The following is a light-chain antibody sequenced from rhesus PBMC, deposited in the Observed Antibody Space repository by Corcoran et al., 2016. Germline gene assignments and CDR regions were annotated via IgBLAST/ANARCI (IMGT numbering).Light chain of an antibody. J-gene: IGKJ3*01. Sequence: DIQMTQSPSSLSASVGDRVTITCRTSENVNNYLNWYQQNPGKAPKLLIYKASTLQSGVPSRFSGSGSGTDYTFTISILQSEDVATYYCQHNYGTPFTFGPGTKLDIK. CDR2: KAS. CDR1: ENVNNY. CDR3: QHNYGTPFT. V-gene: IGKV1-74*01.